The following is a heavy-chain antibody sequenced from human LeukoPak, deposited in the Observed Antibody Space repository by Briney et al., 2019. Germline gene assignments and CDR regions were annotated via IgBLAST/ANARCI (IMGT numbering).Heavy chain of an antibody. J-gene: IGHJ3*02. CDR2: ISGNSRYI. CDR3: AREDYALDM. Sequence: GGSLRLSCAASGLTFSSYSMNWVRQAPGKGLEWVSSISGNSRYIYYADSVKGRFTISRDNAKNSLFLQMNSLGAEDTAVYYCAREDYALDMWGQGTMVTVSS. V-gene: IGHV3-21*01. CDR1: GLTFSSYS.